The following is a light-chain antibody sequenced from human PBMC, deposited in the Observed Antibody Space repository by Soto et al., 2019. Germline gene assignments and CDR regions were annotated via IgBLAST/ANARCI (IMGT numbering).Light chain of an antibody. Sequence: QSALTQPASVSGSPGQSITISCTGTSSDVGSYNLVSWYQQHPGKAPKLMIYEGSKRPSGVSNRFSGSKSGNTASLTTSGLQAEDEADYYCCSYAGSSTCWVFGGGTKLTVL. CDR1: SSDVGSYNL. V-gene: IGLV2-23*01. CDR3: CSYAGSSTCWV. CDR2: EGS. J-gene: IGLJ3*02.